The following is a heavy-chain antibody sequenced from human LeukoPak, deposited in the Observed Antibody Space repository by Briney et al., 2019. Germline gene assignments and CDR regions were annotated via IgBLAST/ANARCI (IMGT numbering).Heavy chain of an antibody. Sequence: SQTLSLTCTVSGGSLTSGDYYWNWIRQPPGKGLEWIGYIYFSGSTYYNPSLKSRATISVDTSKNQFSLKLSSVTAADTAVYYCARLRIAVGGFDYWGQGTLVTGSS. D-gene: IGHD6-19*01. CDR1: GGSLTSGDYY. V-gene: IGHV4-30-4*01. J-gene: IGHJ4*02. CDR3: ARLRIAVGGFDY. CDR2: IYFSGST.